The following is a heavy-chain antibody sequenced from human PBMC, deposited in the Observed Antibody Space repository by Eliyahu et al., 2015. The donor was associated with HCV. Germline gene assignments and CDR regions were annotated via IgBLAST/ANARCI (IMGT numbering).Heavy chain of an antibody. Sequence: EVQLVESGGGLVEPGGSLRLPCVASGITFSNAWXGWVRQAPGKGPEWVARIRSKVDGGTTDYSVSVEGRFIISRDDSANTVYLQMNNLRTEDTAVYYCTTHGISGTRWYYSGMDVWGQGTTVTVSS. V-gene: IGHV3-15*01. D-gene: IGHD1-20*01. CDR2: IRSKVDGGTT. CDR1: GITFSNAW. CDR3: TTHGISGTRWYYSGMDV. J-gene: IGHJ6*02.